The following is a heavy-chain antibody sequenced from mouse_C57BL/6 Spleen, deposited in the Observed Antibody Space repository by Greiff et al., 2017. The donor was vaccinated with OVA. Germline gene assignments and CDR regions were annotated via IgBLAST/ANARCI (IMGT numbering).Heavy chain of an antibody. J-gene: IGHJ1*03. Sequence: EVQLQQSGAELVKPGASVKLSCTASGFNIKDYYMHWVKQRTEQGLEWIGRIDPEDGENKYAPKFPGKATITADTSSNTSYRQISSLTSEDTAVYYCARATVVATRYFDVWGTGTTVTVST. D-gene: IGHD1-1*01. V-gene: IGHV14-2*01. CDR2: IDPEDGEN. CDR3: ARATVVATRYFDV. CDR1: GFNIKDYY.